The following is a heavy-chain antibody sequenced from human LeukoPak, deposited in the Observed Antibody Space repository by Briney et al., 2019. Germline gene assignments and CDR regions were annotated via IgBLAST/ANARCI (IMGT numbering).Heavy chain of an antibody. J-gene: IGHJ2*01. D-gene: IGHD3-10*01. CDR2: INPNSGGT. CDR3: ARPIEGYYGSGTGYFDL. V-gene: IGHV1-2*02. Sequence: ASVKVSCKASGYTFTGYYMHWVRQAPGQGLEWMGWINPNSGGTNYAQKFQGRVTMTRYTSISTAYMELSRLRSDDTAVYYCARPIEGYYGSGTGYFDLWGRGTLVTVSS. CDR1: GYTFTGYY.